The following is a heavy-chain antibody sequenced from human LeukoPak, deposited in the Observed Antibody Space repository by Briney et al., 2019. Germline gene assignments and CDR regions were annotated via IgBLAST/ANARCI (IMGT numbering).Heavy chain of an antibody. V-gene: IGHV4-59*01. D-gene: IGHD5-12*01. Sequence: PSETLSLTCTVSGDSISSYYWSWIRQPPGKGLEWIGYIYYSGSTNYNPSLKSRVTISVDTFKNQFSLKLSSVTAADTAVYYCARGGYDHYYYYGMDVWGQGTTVTVSS. CDR2: IYYSGST. J-gene: IGHJ6*02. CDR1: GDSISSYY. CDR3: ARGGYDHYYYYGMDV.